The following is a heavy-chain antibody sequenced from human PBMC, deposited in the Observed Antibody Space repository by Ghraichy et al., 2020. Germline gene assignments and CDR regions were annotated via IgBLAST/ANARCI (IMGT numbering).Heavy chain of an antibody. Sequence: GESLNISCAASGFTFSSYSMNWVRQAPGKGLEWVSSISSSSSYIYYADSVKGRFTISRDNAKNSLYLQMNSLRAEDTAVYYCARDRKSIAVAALDYWGQGTLVTVSS. V-gene: IGHV3-21*01. J-gene: IGHJ4*02. CDR3: ARDRKSIAVAALDY. CDR1: GFTFSSYS. CDR2: ISSSSSYI. D-gene: IGHD6-19*01.